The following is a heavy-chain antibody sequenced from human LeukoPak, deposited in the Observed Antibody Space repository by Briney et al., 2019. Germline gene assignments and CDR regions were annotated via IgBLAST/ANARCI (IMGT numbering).Heavy chain of an antibody. D-gene: IGHD3-9*01. CDR1: GGSISSYY. CDR2: IYYSGST. CDR3: AREGSRRTYYDILTGYLRRGWFDP. Sequence: SETLSLTCTVSGGSISSYYWSWIRQPPGKGLEWIGYIYYSGSTNYNPSLKSRVTISVDTSKNQFSLKLSSVTAADTAVYYCAREGSRRTYYDILTGYLRRGWFDPWGQGTLVTVSS. J-gene: IGHJ5*02. V-gene: IGHV4-59*01.